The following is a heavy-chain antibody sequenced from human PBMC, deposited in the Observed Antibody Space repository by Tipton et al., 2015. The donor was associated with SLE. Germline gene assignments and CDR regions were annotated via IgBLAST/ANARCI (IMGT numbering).Heavy chain of an antibody. CDR1: RGSFSGYY. J-gene: IGHJ5*02. V-gene: IGHV4-34*01. Sequence: GLVKPSETLSLTCAVYRGSFSGYYWSWIRRPPGKGLEWIGETTHSGKTNYNPSLKSRITISADTSKNQFSLKLTSVTVADTAVYYCTRGGRGDGANPFDPWGQGTLVTVSS. CDR2: TTHSGKT. CDR3: TRGGRGDGANPFDP. D-gene: IGHD4/OR15-4a*01.